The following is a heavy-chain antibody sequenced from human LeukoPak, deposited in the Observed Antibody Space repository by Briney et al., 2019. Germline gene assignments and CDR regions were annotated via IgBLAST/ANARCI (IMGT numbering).Heavy chain of an antibody. V-gene: IGHV3-48*03. CDR2: ISGSGSTI. CDR3: ARAFGLTDY. CDR1: GFTFSSYE. Sequence: GGSLRLSCAATGFTFSSYEVNWVRQAPGKGLEWVSYISGSGSTIYYADSVKGRFTISRDNAKNSLYLQMNSLRADDTAVYYCARAFGLTDYWGQGTLVTVSS. J-gene: IGHJ4*02. D-gene: IGHD3/OR15-3a*01.